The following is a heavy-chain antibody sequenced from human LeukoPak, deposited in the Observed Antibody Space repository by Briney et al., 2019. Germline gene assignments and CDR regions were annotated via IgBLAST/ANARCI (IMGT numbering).Heavy chain of an antibody. Sequence: PGGFLRLSCAASGFTFSSYSMNWVRQAPGKGLEWVSSISSSSSYIYYADSMKGRFTISRDNAKNSLYLQMNSLRAEDTAVYYCARDEIAARHGRPDAFDIWGQGTMVTVSS. J-gene: IGHJ3*02. CDR1: GFTFSSYS. CDR2: ISSSSSYI. D-gene: IGHD6-6*01. CDR3: ARDEIAARHGRPDAFDI. V-gene: IGHV3-21*01.